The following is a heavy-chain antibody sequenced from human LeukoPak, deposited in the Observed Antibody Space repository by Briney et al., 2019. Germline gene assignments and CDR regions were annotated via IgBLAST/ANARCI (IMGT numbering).Heavy chain of an antibody. V-gene: IGHV3-23*01. CDR3: ARASGSRPYYFDY. Sequence: QTGGSLRLSCAASGFTFGSYAMSWVRQAPGKGLEWVSAISGSGGSTYYADSVKGRFTISRENAKNSLYLQMNSLRAGDTAVYYCARASGSRPYYFDYWGQGTLVTVSS. CDR1: GFTFGSYA. CDR2: ISGSGGST. D-gene: IGHD1-26*01. J-gene: IGHJ4*02.